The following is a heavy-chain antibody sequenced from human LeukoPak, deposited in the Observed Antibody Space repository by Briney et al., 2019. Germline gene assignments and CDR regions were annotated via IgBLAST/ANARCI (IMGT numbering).Heavy chain of an antibody. Sequence: SVKVPCKASGGTFSSYAISWVRQAPGQGLEWMGGIIPIFGTANYAQKFQGRVTITTDESTSTAYMELSSLRSEDTAVYYCARDRGDYDYVWGSYRYRWFDPWGQGTLVTVSS. CDR3: ARDRGDYDYVWGSYRYRWFDP. D-gene: IGHD3-16*02. J-gene: IGHJ5*02. CDR1: GGTFSSYA. CDR2: IIPIFGTA. V-gene: IGHV1-69*05.